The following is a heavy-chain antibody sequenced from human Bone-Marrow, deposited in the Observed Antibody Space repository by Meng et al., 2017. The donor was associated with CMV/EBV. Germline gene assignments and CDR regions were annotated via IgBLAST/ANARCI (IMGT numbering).Heavy chain of an antibody. CDR2: INHSGST. D-gene: IGHD2-2*02. CDR3: ARGWGSTGCYTRCYYYYYGMDV. V-gene: IGHV4-34*01. Sequence: SETLSLTCAVYGGSFSGYYWSWIRQPPGKGLEWIGEINHSGSTNYNPSLKSRVTISVDTSKNQFSLKLSSVTAADTAVYYCARGWGSTGCYTRCYYYYYGMDVWGQGTTVTVSS. J-gene: IGHJ6*02. CDR1: GGSFSGYY.